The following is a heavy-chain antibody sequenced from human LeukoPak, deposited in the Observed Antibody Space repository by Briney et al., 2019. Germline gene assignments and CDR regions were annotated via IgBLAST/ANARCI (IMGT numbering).Heavy chain of an antibody. Sequence: GGSLRLSCAASGFTFSSYAMNWVRQAPGKGLEWVSGITGSGGSTFYADSVKGRFTISRDTSKNTLYLQMNSLRAEDTAVYHCAKDRCGSDCLAYFDYWGQGTLVTVSS. J-gene: IGHJ4*02. CDR1: GFTFSSYA. D-gene: IGHD2-21*01. CDR3: AKDRCGSDCLAYFDY. CDR2: ITGSGGST. V-gene: IGHV3-23*01.